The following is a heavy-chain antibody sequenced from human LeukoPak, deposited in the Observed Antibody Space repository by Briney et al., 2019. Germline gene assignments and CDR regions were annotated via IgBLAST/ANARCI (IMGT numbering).Heavy chain of an antibody. V-gene: IGHV3-7*01. CDR3: ARVRGTYYPFDY. Sequence: GGSLRLSCAASGFTFSNYWMHWVRQTPGKGLEWVANIRQDGSENYYVDSVKGRFTISRDNGKNSLYLQMNSLIAEDTAVYYCARVRGTYYPFDYWGQGTLVTVSS. D-gene: IGHD1-26*01. CDR2: IRQDGSEN. J-gene: IGHJ4*02. CDR1: GFTFSNYW.